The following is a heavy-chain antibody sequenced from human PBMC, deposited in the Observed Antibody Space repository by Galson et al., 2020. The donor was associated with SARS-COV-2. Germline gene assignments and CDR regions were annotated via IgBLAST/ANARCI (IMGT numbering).Heavy chain of an antibody. D-gene: IGHD7-27*01. Sequence: ASETLSLTCTVSGGSVSSTNYCWGWIRQPPGKGLEWIGTIYYSGRGSTYYNPSLKSRVTISADTSRNQFSLKLSSVTAADTAVYYCARLKINWGSIDYWGQGTLVTVSS. V-gene: IGHV4-39*01. CDR1: GGSVSSTNYC. J-gene: IGHJ4*02. CDR2: IYYSGRGST. CDR3: ARLKINWGSIDY.